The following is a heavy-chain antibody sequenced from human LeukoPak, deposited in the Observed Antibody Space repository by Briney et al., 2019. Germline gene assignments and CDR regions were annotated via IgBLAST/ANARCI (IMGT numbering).Heavy chain of an antibody. V-gene: IGHV1-69*05. CDR1: GGTFSSYA. D-gene: IGHD6-13*01. CDR2: TIPIFGTA. J-gene: IGHJ6*03. CDR3: ARDSYSSSWYGVRYYYYYYMDV. Sequence: GASVKVFCKASGGTFSSYAISWLRQAPEQGLEWMGGTIPIFGTANYAQKFQGRVTITTDESTSTAYMELSSLRSEDTAVYYCARDSYSSSWYGVRYYYYYYMDVWGKGTTVTVSS.